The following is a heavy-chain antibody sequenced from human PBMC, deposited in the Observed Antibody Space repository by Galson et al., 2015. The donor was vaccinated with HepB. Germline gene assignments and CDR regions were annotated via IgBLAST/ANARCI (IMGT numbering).Heavy chain of an antibody. D-gene: IGHD6-19*01. Sequence: SLRLSCAASGFTFSSYSMNWVRQAPGKGLEWVSSISNSSSYIYYADSVKGRFTISRDNAKNSLYLQMNSLRAEDTAVYYCASGIAVTGTIFQFGFWGQGTLVTVSS. CDR2: ISNSSSYI. J-gene: IGHJ4*02. V-gene: IGHV3-21*04. CDR3: ASGIAVTGTIFQFGF. CDR1: GFTFSSYS.